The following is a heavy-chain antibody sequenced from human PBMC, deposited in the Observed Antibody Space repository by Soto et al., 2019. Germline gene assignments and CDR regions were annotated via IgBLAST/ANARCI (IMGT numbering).Heavy chain of an antibody. CDR1: GYTFTSYY. J-gene: IGHJ3*02. V-gene: IGHV1-46*03. D-gene: IGHD6-13*01. CDR2: INPSGGST. Sequence: ASVNGSCKASGYTFTSYYMHWVRQAPGQGLEWMGIINPSGGSTSYAQKFQGRVTMTRDTSTSTVYMELSSLRSEDTAVYYCASSSPGSRTLMDIWGQGTMVTVSS. CDR3: ASSSPGSRTLMDI.